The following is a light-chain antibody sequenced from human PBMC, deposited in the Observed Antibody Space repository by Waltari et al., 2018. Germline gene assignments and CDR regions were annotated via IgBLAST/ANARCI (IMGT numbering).Light chain of an antibody. CDR1: VLAAKY. J-gene: IGLJ2*01. V-gene: IGLV3-27*01. Sequence: YDLTQPFSVSVSPGQTATIPCSGAVLAAKYVRWFQQKPGQAPTLILSKDTERPSGIPERFSGSSSGSTVTLTIRGALLEDEADYHCHAAADNNWFFGGGTKLTVL. CDR2: KDT. CDR3: HAAADNNWF.